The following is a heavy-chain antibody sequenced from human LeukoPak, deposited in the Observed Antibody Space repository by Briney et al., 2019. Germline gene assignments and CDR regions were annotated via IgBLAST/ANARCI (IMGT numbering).Heavy chain of an antibody. J-gene: IGHJ4*02. Sequence: SVKVSCKASGGTFSSYAISWVRQAPGQGLEWMGGIIPIFGTANYAQKFQGRVTITADKSTSTAYMELSSLRSEDTAVYYCAREGVGMVATYFDYWGQGTLVTVSS. CDR2: IIPIFGTA. D-gene: IGHD5-12*01. CDR3: AREGVGMVATYFDY. V-gene: IGHV1-69*06. CDR1: GGTFSSYA.